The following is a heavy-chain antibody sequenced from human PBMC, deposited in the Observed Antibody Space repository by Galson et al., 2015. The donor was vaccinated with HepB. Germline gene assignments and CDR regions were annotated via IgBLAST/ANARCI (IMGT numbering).Heavy chain of an antibody. Sequence: SLRLSCAASGFTFSSYAMSWVRQAPGKGLEWVSYISSSSSTIYYADSVKGRFTISRDNAKNSLYLQMNSLRAEDTAVYYCARDYHYYDSSGYYTLDYWGQGTLVTVSS. CDR3: ARDYHYYDSSGYYTLDY. D-gene: IGHD3-22*01. CDR2: ISSSSSTI. V-gene: IGHV3-48*01. CDR1: GFTFSSYA. J-gene: IGHJ4*02.